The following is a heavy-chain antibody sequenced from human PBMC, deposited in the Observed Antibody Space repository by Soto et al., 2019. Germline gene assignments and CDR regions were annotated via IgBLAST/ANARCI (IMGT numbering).Heavy chain of an antibody. CDR2: INHSGST. V-gene: IGHV4-34*01. Sequence: SETLSLTCAVDGGSFSGYYLSWIRQPPGKGLEWIGEINHSGSTNYNPSLKSRVTISVDTSKNQFSLKLSSVTAADTAVYYCASLLYYYYGMDVWGQGTTVTVSS. CDR1: GGSFSGYY. CDR3: ASLLYYYYGMDV. J-gene: IGHJ6*02.